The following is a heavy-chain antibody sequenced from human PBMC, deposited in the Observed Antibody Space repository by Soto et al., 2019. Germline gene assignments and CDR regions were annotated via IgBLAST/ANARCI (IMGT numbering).Heavy chain of an antibody. D-gene: IGHD3-16*01. V-gene: IGHV4-30-2*01. CDR3: ARGGIRLSPQGGAFDV. J-gene: IGHJ3*01. CDR1: GGSISSDGYS. Sequence: QLQLQASGSGLVKPSQTLSLTCTVSGGSISSDGYSWSCIRQPPGKGLEWIGYISDSGNTYYNPSLKSRVTVSADRSNEPLSRTLASVTAAEPAVYYWARGGIRLSPQGGAFDVGGRGAIVTASS. CDR2: ISDSGNT.